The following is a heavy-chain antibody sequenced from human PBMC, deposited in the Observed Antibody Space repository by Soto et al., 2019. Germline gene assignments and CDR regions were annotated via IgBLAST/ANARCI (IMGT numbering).Heavy chain of an antibody. CDR2: INPRGGST. Sequence: QVQLVQSGAEVKKPGASVKVSCKASGYTFTNYYIHWVRQTPGQGLEWMGIINPRGGSTSYAQKFQGRVTMPSATSTGTVYMELSSLRSEDTAVYYCARGHSPIGYCSGGRCNSFDYWAPGTLVTVSS. D-gene: IGHD2-15*01. J-gene: IGHJ4*02. CDR1: GYTFTNYY. V-gene: IGHV1-46*01. CDR3: ARGHSPIGYCSGGRCNSFDY.